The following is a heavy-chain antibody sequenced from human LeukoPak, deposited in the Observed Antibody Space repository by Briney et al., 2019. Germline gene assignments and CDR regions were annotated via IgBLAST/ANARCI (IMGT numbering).Heavy chain of an antibody. D-gene: IGHD1-26*01. V-gene: IGHV4-34*01. CDR3: ASRGQLPGGY. CDR1: GGSFSGYY. J-gene: IGHJ4*02. Sequence: SGALSLTCAVNGGSFSGYYWSWIRQPPGKGLEWIGEINHSGSTNYNPSLKSRVTISVDTSKNQFSLKLSSVTAADTAVYYCASRGQLPGGYWGQGTLVTVSS. CDR2: INHSGST.